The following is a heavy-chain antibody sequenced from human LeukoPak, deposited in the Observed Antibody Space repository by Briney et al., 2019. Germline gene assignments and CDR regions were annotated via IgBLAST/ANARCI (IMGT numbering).Heavy chain of an antibody. J-gene: IGHJ3*02. CDR2: ISGSGDRT. CDR1: GFTFSNYA. CDR3: AKAYTTHNVFDI. V-gene: IGHV3-23*01. D-gene: IGHD1-1*01. Sequence: PGGSLRLSCAASGFTFSNYAMTWVRQAPGKGLEWVSDISGSGDRTNYADSVKGRLTISRDNSRNTLYLQMDNLGAEDTALYYRAKAYTTHNVFDIWGQGTMVTVSS.